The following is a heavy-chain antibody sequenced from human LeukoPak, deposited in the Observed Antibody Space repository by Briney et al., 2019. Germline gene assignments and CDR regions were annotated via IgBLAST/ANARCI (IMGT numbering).Heavy chain of an antibody. CDR2: INHSGST. D-gene: IGHD4-17*01. J-gene: IGHJ4*02. Sequence: PSETLSLTCTVSGGSISSYYWSWIRQPPGKGLEWIGEINHSGSTNYNPSLKSRVTISVDTSKNQFSLKLSSVTAADTAVYYCARTILDYGDPSHADYWGQGTLVTVSS. V-gene: IGHV4-34*01. CDR1: GGSISSYY. CDR3: ARTILDYGDPSHADY.